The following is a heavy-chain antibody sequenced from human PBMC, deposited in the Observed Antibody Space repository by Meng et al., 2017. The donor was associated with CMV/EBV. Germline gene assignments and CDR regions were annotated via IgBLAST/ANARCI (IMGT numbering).Heavy chain of an antibody. CDR3: ASSGDHDAFDI. Sequence: GESLKISCAASGFTFSSYSMNWVRQAPGKGLEWVSSISSSSYIYYADSVKGRFTISRDNAKNSLYLQMNSLRAEDTAVYYCASSGDHDAFDIWGQGTMVTVSS. J-gene: IGHJ3*02. CDR1: GFTFSSYS. D-gene: IGHD7-27*01. V-gene: IGHV3-21*01. CDR2: ISSSSYI.